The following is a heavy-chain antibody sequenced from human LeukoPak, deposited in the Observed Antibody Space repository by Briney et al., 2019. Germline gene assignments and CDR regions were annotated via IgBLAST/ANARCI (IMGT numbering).Heavy chain of an antibody. CDR3: ARDLRYYYDSSGQPDAFDI. CDR1: GFTFSSYT. D-gene: IGHD3-22*01. Sequence: GGSLRLSCAASGFTFSSYTMNWVRQAPGKGLEWVSSIKGRFTISRDNAKNSLHLQMNSLRAEDTAVYYCARDLRYYYDSSGQPDAFDIWGQGTMVTVSS. CDR2: I. V-gene: IGHV3-21*01. J-gene: IGHJ3*02.